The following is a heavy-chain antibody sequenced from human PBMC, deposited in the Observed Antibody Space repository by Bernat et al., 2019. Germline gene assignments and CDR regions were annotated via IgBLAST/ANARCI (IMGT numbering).Heavy chain of an antibody. Sequence: QVQLVQSGAEVKKPGASVKVSCKTSASAFTSYGFSWVRQAPGQGLEWMGWISTIHGHTNYAQKFQDRVTMTTEASTSTVYMELRSLRSDDTAVYYCARDRPAFGGIDFWGQGTLVTVSP. CDR2: ISTIHGHT. D-gene: IGHD3-16*01. CDR1: ASAFTSYG. CDR3: ARDRPAFGGIDF. J-gene: IGHJ4*02. V-gene: IGHV1-18*01.